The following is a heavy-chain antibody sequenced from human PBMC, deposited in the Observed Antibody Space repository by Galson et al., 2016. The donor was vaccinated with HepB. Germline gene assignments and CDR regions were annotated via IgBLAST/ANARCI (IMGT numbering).Heavy chain of an antibody. CDR2: ISSSSSYI. CDR3: AREMATMYWYFYR. Sequence: SLRLSCAASGFTFSSYSMNWVRQAPGKGLEWVSSISSSSSYIYYADSVKGRFTISRDNAKNSLYLQMNSLRAEDTAVYYCAREMATMYWYFYRWGRGTLVTVSS. V-gene: IGHV3-21*01. J-gene: IGHJ2*01. D-gene: IGHD5-24*01. CDR1: GFTFSSYS.